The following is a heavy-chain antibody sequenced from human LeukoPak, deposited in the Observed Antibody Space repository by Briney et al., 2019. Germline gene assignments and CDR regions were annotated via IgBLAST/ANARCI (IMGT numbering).Heavy chain of an antibody. V-gene: IGHV4-34*01. J-gene: IGHJ4*02. D-gene: IGHD6-13*01. CDR3: ARVPPGSSSWYNREDYFDY. Sequence: SETLSLTCAVYGGSFSGYYWGWIRQPPGKGLEWIGEINHSGSTNYNPSLKSRVTISVDTSKNQFSLKLSSVTAADTAVYYCARVPPGSSSWYNREDYFDYWGQGTLVTVSS. CDR2: INHSGST. CDR1: GGSFSGYY.